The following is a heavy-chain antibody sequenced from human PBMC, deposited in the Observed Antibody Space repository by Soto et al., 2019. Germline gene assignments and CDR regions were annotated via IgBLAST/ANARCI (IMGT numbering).Heavy chain of an antibody. J-gene: IGHJ4*02. CDR1: GFKFSIYS. CDR2: ITSDTKTI. Sequence: EVQLEESGGALVQPGGSLRLSCAASGFKFSIYSMNWVRQAPGKGLEWSAYITSDTKTIKYADSVKGRFTISRDNAKNSVYLQMNSLSDEDTAVYYCARSVEGHFDYWGQGTVVTVSS. V-gene: IGHV3-48*02. CDR3: ARSVEGHFDY. D-gene: IGHD6-19*01.